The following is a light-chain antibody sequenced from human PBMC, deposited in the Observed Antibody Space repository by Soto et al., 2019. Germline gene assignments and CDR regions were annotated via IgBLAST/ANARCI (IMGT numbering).Light chain of an antibody. CDR3: AAWDANLGGVV. CDR2: TTN. J-gene: IGLJ3*02. V-gene: IGLV1-47*01. CDR1: TYNIASNY. Sequence: QTVVTQPPSASGTPGQRVPISCSGGTYNIASNYVYWYQQLPGTAPKLLSYTTNQRHSGVRDRFSGSKSGTSASLAISGLRSDDEADYFCAAWDANLGGVVFGGGTMVAGL.